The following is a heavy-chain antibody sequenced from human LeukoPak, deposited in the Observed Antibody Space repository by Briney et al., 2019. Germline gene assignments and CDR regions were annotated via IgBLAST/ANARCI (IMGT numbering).Heavy chain of an antibody. CDR2: ISSSSII. D-gene: IGHD3-22*01. J-gene: IGHJ4*02. CDR1: GFTFSSYS. Sequence: GSMRLSCAASGFTFSSYSMNWVRPAPGKGREWVSYISSSSIIYYADSVKGRFTISRDDAKNSVYLQMNSLRSEYTAVYYCVRERDSSGYYYGYWGQGTLVTVSS. CDR3: VRERDSSGYYYGY. V-gene: IGHV3-48*04.